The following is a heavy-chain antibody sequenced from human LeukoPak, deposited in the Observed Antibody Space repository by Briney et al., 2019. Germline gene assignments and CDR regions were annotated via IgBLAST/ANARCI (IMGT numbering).Heavy chain of an antibody. CDR3: ARVTGYMTEDYFDY. Sequence: SETLPLTCTVSGGSINSYYWSWIRQPPGKGLEWIGYIYYSGSTNYNPSLKSRVTISVDTSKNQFSLRLSSVTAADTAVYYCARVTGYMTEDYFDYWGQGTLITVSS. V-gene: IGHV4-59*01. D-gene: IGHD6-13*01. CDR2: IYYSGST. J-gene: IGHJ4*02. CDR1: GGSINSYY.